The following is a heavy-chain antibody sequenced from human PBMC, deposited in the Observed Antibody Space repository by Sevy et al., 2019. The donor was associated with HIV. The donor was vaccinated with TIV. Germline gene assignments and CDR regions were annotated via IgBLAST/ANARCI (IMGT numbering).Heavy chain of an antibody. V-gene: IGHV3-48*02. D-gene: IGHD2-21*01. CDR1: GFTFNTYS. CDR3: ARSQGHYSIDY. J-gene: IGHJ4*02. Sequence: GGSLRLSCAASGFTFNTYSLIWVRQAPGKGLEWLSLIGTAAGVTYYADSVKGRFTISRDNAKNPLYLQMASLRDDDTAVYYCARSQGHYSIDYWGQGTMVTVSS. CDR2: IGTAAGVT.